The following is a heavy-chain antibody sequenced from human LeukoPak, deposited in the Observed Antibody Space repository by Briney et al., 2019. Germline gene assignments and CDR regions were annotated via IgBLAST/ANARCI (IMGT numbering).Heavy chain of an antibody. J-gene: IGHJ4*02. D-gene: IGHD3-22*01. CDR3: ARRYDSSGYYGEES. V-gene: IGHV1-69*02. CDR1: GGTFSSYT. Sequence: ASVKVSCKASGGTFSSYTISWVRQAPGQGLEWMGRIIPILGIANYAQKFQGKVTITADKSTSTAYMEPSSLRSEDTAVYYCARRYDSSGYYGEESWGQGTLVTVSS. CDR2: IIPILGIA.